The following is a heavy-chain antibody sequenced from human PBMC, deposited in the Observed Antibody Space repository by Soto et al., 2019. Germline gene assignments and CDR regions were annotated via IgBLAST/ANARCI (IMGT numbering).Heavy chain of an antibody. D-gene: IGHD6-19*01. Sequence: SETLSLTCTVSGSSISSYYWSWIRQPPGKGLEWIGYIYYSGSTNYNPSLKSRVTISVDTSKNQFSLKLSSVTAADTAVYYCARVSGYRSGWYWAFFDYWGQGTLVTVSS. CDR3: ARVSGYRSGWYWAFFDY. V-gene: IGHV4-59*01. CDR2: IYYSGST. J-gene: IGHJ4*02. CDR1: GSSISSYY.